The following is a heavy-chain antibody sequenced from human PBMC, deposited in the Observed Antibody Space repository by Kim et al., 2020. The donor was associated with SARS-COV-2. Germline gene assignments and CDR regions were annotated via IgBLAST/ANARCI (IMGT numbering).Heavy chain of an antibody. CDR1: GGSISSSNW. CDR3: ARGPLSGGYGSMGYFDY. D-gene: IGHD4-17*01. Sequence: SETLSLTCAVSGGSISSSNWWSWVRQPPGKGLEWIGEIYHSGSTNYNPSLKTRVTISVDKSKNQFSLKLSSVTAADTAVYYCARGPLSGGYGSMGYFDYWGQGTLVTVSS. J-gene: IGHJ4*02. CDR2: IYHSGST. V-gene: IGHV4-4*02.